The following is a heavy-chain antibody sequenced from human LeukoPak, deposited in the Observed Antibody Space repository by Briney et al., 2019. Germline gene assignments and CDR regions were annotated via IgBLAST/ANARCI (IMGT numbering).Heavy chain of an antibody. V-gene: IGHV3-30*18. Sequence: GRSLRLSCAASGFTFSSYGMHWDRQAPGKGLEWVAVISYDGSNKYYADSVKGRFTISRDNSKNTLYLQMNSLRAEDTAVYYCAKDGEPVLRYFDWTPYFDYWGQGTLVTVSS. D-gene: IGHD3-9*01. CDR1: GFTFSSYG. CDR2: ISYDGSNK. CDR3: AKDGEPVLRYFDWTPYFDY. J-gene: IGHJ4*02.